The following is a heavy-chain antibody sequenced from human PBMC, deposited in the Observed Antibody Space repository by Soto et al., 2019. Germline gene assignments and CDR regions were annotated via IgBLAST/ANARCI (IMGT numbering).Heavy chain of an antibody. CDR1: GFTFSSYA. D-gene: IGHD6-19*01. CDR2: ISGSGGST. Sequence: EVQLLESGGGLVQPGGSLRLSCAASGFTFSSYAMSWVRQAPGKGLEWVSAISGSGGSTYYADSVKGRFTISRDNSKNTLYLQMNSLRAEDTAVYSCAPSSRLAQPPDYWGQGTLVTVSS. V-gene: IGHV3-23*01. CDR3: APSSRLAQPPDY. J-gene: IGHJ4*02.